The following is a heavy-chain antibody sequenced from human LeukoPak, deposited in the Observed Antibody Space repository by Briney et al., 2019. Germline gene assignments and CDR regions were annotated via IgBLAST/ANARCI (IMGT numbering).Heavy chain of an antibody. D-gene: IGHD4/OR15-4a*01. CDR2: ISGSGDTT. V-gene: IGHV3-23*01. CDR3: AKDLLTPDYYYYMDV. Sequence: GGSLRLSCAASGFTFSNYAMSWVRQAPGGGLEWVSAISGSGDTTFHADSVKGRFTTSRDNSKNTLYLQMNSLRAEDTAVYYCAKDLLTPDYYYYMDVWGKGTTVTVSS. J-gene: IGHJ6*03. CDR1: GFTFSNYA.